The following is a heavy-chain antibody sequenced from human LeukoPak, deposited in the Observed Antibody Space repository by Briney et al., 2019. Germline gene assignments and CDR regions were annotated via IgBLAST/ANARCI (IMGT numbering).Heavy chain of an antibody. V-gene: IGHV1-2*02. D-gene: IGHD3-10*01. CDR3: ARGGELLWFGELSYYFDY. CDR2: INPNSGGT. Sequence: ASVKVSCKASGYTFTGYYMHWVRQAPGQGLEWMGWINPNSGGTNYAQKFQGRVTISVDTSKNQFSLKLSSVAAADTAVYYCARGGELLWFGELSYYFDYWGQGTLVTVSS. J-gene: IGHJ4*02. CDR1: GYTFTGYY.